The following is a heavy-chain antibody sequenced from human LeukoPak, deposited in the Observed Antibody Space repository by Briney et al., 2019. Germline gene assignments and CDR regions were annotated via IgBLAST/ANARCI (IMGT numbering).Heavy chain of an antibody. J-gene: IGHJ4*02. CDR1: GFTFDDYA. CDR3: AREPFWSGYYSNLHFDY. CDR2: TSWNSGSI. D-gene: IGHD3-3*01. Sequence: GGSLRLSCAASGFTFDDYAMHWVRQAPGKGLEWVSGTSWNSGSIGYADSVKGRFTISRDNAKNSLYLQMNSLRAEDTAVYYCAREPFWSGYYSNLHFDYWGQGTLVTVSS. V-gene: IGHV3-9*01.